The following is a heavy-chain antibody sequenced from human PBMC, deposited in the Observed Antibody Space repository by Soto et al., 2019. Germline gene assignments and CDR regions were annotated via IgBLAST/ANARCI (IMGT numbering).Heavy chain of an antibody. CDR3: ARDVVVPAAMLHYYYGMDV. D-gene: IGHD2-2*01. V-gene: IGHV3-33*01. Sequence: QVQLVESGGGVVQPGRSLRLSCAASGFTFSSYGMHWVRQAPGKGLEWVAVIWYDGSNKYYADSVKGRFTISRDNSKNTLDLQMNSLRAEDTAVYYCARDVVVPAAMLHYYYGMDVWGQGPTVTVSS. J-gene: IGHJ6*02. CDR2: IWYDGSNK. CDR1: GFTFSSYG.